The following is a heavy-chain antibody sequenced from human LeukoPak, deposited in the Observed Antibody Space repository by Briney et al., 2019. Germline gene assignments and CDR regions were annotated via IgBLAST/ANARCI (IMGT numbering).Heavy chain of an antibody. D-gene: IGHD6-19*01. J-gene: IGHJ4*02. Sequence: QTGGSLRLSCAASGFTFSSFSMNWVRQAPGKGLEWVSYISGNSRTIHYADSVKGRFTISRDNAKNSLYLQMNSQRAEDRAMYYCARDAEDSSGWYGGWYFDYWGQGTLVTVSS. V-gene: IGHV3-48*01. CDR1: GFTFSSFS. CDR2: ISGNSRTI. CDR3: ARDAEDSSGWYGGWYFDY.